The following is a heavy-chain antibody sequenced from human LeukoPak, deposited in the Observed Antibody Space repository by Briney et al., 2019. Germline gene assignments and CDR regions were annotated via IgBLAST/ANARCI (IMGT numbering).Heavy chain of an antibody. CDR3: AKDLGDFTYYYGSGTYYSASDY. D-gene: IGHD3-10*01. CDR1: GFTFSSYW. V-gene: IGHV3-23*01. Sequence: GGSLRLSCAASGFTFSSYWMSWVRQAPGKGLEWVSAISGSGGSTYYADSVKGRFTISRDYSKNTLYLQMNSLRAEDTAVYYCAKDLGDFTYYYGSGTYYSASDYWGQGTLVTVSS. CDR2: ISGSGGST. J-gene: IGHJ4*02.